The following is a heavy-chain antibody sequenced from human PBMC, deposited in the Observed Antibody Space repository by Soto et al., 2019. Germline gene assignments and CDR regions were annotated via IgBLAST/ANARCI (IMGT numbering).Heavy chain of an antibody. CDR1: GFTFSSYA. Sequence: GGSLRLSCAASGFTFSSYAMSWVRQAPGKGLEWVSAISGSGGSTYYADSVKGRFTISRDNSKNTLYLQMNSLRAEDKAVYYCASEPTIFGVVIKDYWGQGTPVTVSS. CDR2: ISGSGGST. D-gene: IGHD3-3*01. CDR3: ASEPTIFGVVIKDY. J-gene: IGHJ4*02. V-gene: IGHV3-23*01.